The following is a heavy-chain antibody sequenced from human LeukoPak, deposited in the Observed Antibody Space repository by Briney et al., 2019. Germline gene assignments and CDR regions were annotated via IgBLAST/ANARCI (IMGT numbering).Heavy chain of an antibody. CDR1: GGTFSSYA. J-gene: IGHJ4*02. V-gene: IGHV1-69*04. Sequence: ASVKVSCKASGGTFSSYAISWVRQAPGQGLEWMGRIIPILGIANYAQRFQGRVTITADKSTSTAYMELSSLRSEDTAVYYCARPKTYYYDSSGYAFDYWGQGTLVTVSS. CDR2: IIPILGIA. CDR3: ARPKTYYYDSSGYAFDY. D-gene: IGHD3-22*01.